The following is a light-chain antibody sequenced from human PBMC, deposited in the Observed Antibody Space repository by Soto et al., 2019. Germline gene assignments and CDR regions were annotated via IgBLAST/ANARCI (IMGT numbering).Light chain of an antibody. CDR3: YSYAGRFTYV. Sequence: QSVLTQPRSVSGSPGQSVSISCTGTSSDVGGYNYVSWYQQHPGKAPKVMIYDVSKRPSGVPDRFSGSKSGNTASLTISGLQSEDEADYYCYSYAGRFTYVFGTGTKLTVL. J-gene: IGLJ1*01. CDR2: DVS. V-gene: IGLV2-11*01. CDR1: SSDVGGYNY.